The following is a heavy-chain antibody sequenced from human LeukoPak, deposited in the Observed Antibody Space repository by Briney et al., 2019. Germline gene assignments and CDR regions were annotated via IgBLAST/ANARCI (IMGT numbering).Heavy chain of an antibody. CDR3: ARGNDFWSGYYGGWFDP. Sequence: SETLSLTCTVSGGSISSSSYYWGWIRQPPGKGLERIGSIYYSGSTYYNPSLKSRVTISVDTSKNQFSLKLSSVTAADTAVYYCARGNDFWSGYYGGWFDPWGQGTLVTVSS. J-gene: IGHJ5*02. CDR1: GGSISSSSYY. V-gene: IGHV4-39*07. D-gene: IGHD3-3*01. CDR2: IYYSGST.